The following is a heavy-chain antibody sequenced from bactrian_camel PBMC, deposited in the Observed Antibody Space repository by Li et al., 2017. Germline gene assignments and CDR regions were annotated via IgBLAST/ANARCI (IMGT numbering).Heavy chain of an antibody. D-gene: IGHD7*01. CDR1: GHTVRSGC. V-gene: IGHV3-2*01. Sequence: QVQLVESGGGSVQLGGSLRLSCATSGHTVRSGCMGYFRQSLGKEREAVARLYSRGGTPFYADSVKGRSTISRDKAKNTLFLQMNSLQPEDTGMYYCAADQLYGTCRDVLDIPARGQWTQVTVS. CDR3: AADQLYGTCRDVLDIPA. J-gene: IGHJ4*01. CDR2: LYSRGGTP.